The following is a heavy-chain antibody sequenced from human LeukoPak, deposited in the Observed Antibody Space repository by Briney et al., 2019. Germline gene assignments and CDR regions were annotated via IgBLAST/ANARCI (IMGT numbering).Heavy chain of an antibody. CDR2: ISSTGSAT. D-gene: IGHD1-1*01. Sequence: PGGSLRLSCAASGFTFSTSSMAWFRQTPGGGLEWVSSISSTGSATYYTDSVRGRFTFSRDNSQNTLYLQMNSLRVEDTAIYYCAKYIQNVLAVFDPWGQGTLVTVSS. V-gene: IGHV3-23*01. J-gene: IGHJ5*02. CDR1: GFTFSTSS. CDR3: AKYIQNVLAVFDP.